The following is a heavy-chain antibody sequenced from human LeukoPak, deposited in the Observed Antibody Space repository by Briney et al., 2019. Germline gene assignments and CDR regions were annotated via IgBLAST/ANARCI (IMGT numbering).Heavy chain of an antibody. CDR2: ISAYNGNT. CDR3: VRDLGVDTSMIFFDY. Sequence: ASEKVSCKASGYTFTSYGISWVRQAPGQGLEWMGWISAYNGNTNYVQKFQGRVTMTTDISTSTAYMELRSLRSDDTAVFYCVRDLGVDTSMIFFDYWGQGTRVTVSS. D-gene: IGHD5-18*01. J-gene: IGHJ4*02. CDR1: GYTFTSYG. V-gene: IGHV1-18*01.